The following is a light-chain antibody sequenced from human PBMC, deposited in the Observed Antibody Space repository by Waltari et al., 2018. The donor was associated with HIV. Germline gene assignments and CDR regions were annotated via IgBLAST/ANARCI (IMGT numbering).Light chain of an antibody. CDR1: GAGHE. Sequence: QSVLTQPPSVSGAPGQRVSISCTGSGAGHEVQWYQQIAGKAPKLLIFGNNKRPSGVPARFFGSQSGTSASLAITGLQPEDEAHYYCQSFDSSLTGFVFGSGTEVVVL. J-gene: IGLJ1*01. CDR2: GNN. CDR3: QSFDSSLTGFV. V-gene: IGLV1-40*01.